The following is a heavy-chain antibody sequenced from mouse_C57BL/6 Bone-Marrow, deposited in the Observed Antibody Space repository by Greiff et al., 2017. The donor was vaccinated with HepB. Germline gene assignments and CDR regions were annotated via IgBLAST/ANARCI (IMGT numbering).Heavy chain of an antibody. D-gene: IGHD2-2*01. J-gene: IGHJ2*01. CDR3: ARQGLWLRNY. CDR2: IHPNSGST. V-gene: IGHV1-64*01. Sequence: QVQLQQPGAELVKPGASVKLSCKASGYTFTSYWMHWVKQRPGHGLEWIGMIHPNSGSTNYNEKFKSKATLTVDKSSSTAYMQLSSLTSEDSAVYYCARQGLWLRNYWGQGTTLTVSS. CDR1: GYTFTSYW.